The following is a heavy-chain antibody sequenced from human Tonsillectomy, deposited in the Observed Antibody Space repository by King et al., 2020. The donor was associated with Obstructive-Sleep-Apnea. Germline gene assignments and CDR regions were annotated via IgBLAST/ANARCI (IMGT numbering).Heavy chain of an antibody. CDR3: ARRDFWSTNWDPYY. CDR2: ISSTGSTV. Sequence: VQLVESGGGLVKPGGSLRLSCAASGFTFSDYYMGWIRQAPGKGLEWISYISSTGSTVYYADPVKGRFTLSRDNANNSLSLQMNSLTVEDTAVYYCARRDFWSTNWDPYYWGQGTLVTVSS. J-gene: IGHJ4*02. CDR1: GFTFSDYY. D-gene: IGHD3-3*01. V-gene: IGHV3-11*01.